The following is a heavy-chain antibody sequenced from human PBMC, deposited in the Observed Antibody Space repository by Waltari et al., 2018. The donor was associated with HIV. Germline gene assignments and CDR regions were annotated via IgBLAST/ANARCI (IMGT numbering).Heavy chain of an antibody. J-gene: IGHJ4*02. CDR1: GNTFTGYY. V-gene: IGHV1-2*06. CDR2: ISPDSGGT. Sequence: QVQVLQSGAEVKKPGASVKVSCKASGNTFTGYYMHWVRQVPGQGLEWMGRISPDSGGTVYAQKFEGRVSMTRDTSSTTVYMELRRLRSDDTAIYYCTADPFCTDGVCYQHFDHWGQGTLVTVSS. D-gene: IGHD2-8*01. CDR3: TADPFCTDGVCYQHFDH.